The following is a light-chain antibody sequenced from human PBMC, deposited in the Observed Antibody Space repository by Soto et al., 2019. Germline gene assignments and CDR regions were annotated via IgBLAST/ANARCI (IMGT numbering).Light chain of an antibody. J-gene: IGLJ1*01. CDR2: DVS. CDR1: SSDVGGYNY. V-gene: IGLV2-14*03. Sequence: ALTQPASMSGSPGQSITISCTGTSSDVGGYNYVSWYQHHPGKAPKLLIYDVSNRPSGISNRFSGSKSDNTASLTISGLQPEDEADYYCSSYTTSNTRQIVFGTGTKVTVL. CDR3: SSYTTSNTRQIV.